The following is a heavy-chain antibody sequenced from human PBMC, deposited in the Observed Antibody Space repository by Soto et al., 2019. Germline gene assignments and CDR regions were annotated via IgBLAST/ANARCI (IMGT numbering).Heavy chain of an antibody. CDR3: AKDTADSSSWSMGDY. J-gene: IGHJ4*02. Sequence: EVQLLESGGGLVQPGGSLRLSCAASGFTFSSCAMSWVRQAPGKGLEWVSAISGSGGSTYYEDSVKGRFTISRDNSKNTLYLQMNSLRAEDTAVYYGAKDTADSSSWSMGDYWGQGTLVTVSS. D-gene: IGHD6-13*01. CDR1: GFTFSSCA. CDR2: ISGSGGST. V-gene: IGHV3-23*01.